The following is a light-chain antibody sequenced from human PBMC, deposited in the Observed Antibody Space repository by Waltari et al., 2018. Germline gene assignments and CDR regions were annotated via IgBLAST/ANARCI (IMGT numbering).Light chain of an antibody. V-gene: IGLV1-51*01. Sequence: QSVLTQPPSLSAAPGQKSPTPCPRRCSTTGQTYLSRYQQLPGTAPKLLIYDNNKRPSGIPDRFSGSKSGTSATLGITGLQTGDEADYYCGTWDSSLSAGVFGGGTKLTVL. CDR3: GTWDSSLSAGV. CDR1: CSTTGQTY. CDR2: DNN. J-gene: IGLJ3*02.